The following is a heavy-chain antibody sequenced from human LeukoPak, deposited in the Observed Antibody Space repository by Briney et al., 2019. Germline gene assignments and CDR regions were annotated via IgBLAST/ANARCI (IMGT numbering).Heavy chain of an antibody. V-gene: IGHV3-74*01. Sequence: GGSLRLSCAASGFTFNIRWMHWVRQAPGKGLVWVSRINSDGSSTNYADPVKGRFTISRDNAKNMVYLQMNSLRVEDTAVYYCTPDRSYAMEVWGQGATVAVS. CDR3: TPDRSYAMEV. CDR2: INSDGSST. J-gene: IGHJ6*02. CDR1: GFTFNIRW.